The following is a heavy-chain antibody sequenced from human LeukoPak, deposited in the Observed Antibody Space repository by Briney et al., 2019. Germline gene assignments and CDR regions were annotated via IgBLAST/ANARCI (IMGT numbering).Heavy chain of an antibody. CDR1: GFTFSSYA. V-gene: IGHV3-30*04. CDR2: ISYDGSNK. J-gene: IGHJ4*02. CDR3: AKVDRYCGGDRYSALYFDY. Sequence: GGSLRLSCAASGFTFSSYAMHWVRQAPGKGLEWVAVISYDGSNKYYADSVKGRFTISRDNSKNTLYLQMNSLRAEDTAVYYCAKVDRYCGGDRYSALYFDYWGQGTLVTVSS. D-gene: IGHD2-21*02.